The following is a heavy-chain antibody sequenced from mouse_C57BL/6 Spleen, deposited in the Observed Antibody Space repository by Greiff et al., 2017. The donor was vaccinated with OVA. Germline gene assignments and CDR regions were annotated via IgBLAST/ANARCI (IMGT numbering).Heavy chain of an antibody. J-gene: IGHJ2*01. D-gene: IGHD4-1*01. Sequence: VKLVESGAELVRPGASVTLSCKASGYTFTDYEMHWVKQTPVHGLEWIGAIDPETGGTAYNQKFKGKAILTADKSSSTAYMELRSLTSEDSAVYYCTRRLGRYYFDYWGQGTTLTVSS. CDR1: GYTFTDYE. V-gene: IGHV1-15*01. CDR3: TRRLGRYYFDY. CDR2: IDPETGGT.